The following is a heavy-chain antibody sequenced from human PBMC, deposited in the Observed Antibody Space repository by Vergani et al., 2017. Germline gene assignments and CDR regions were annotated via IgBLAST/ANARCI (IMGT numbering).Heavy chain of an antibody. V-gene: IGHV4-4*03. CDR3: ARDPKSYCSGGSCFSVWGAFDI. D-gene: IGHD2-15*01. J-gene: IGHJ3*02. Sequence: QVQLQESGPGLVKPPGTLSLTCAVSGDSFRSNKWWTWVRQSPGKTLAWIGEISHSGSTNYNPSLKGRVTLSLHTSKNQFSLRLSSVTAADTAVYYCARDPKSYCSGGSCFSVWGAFDIWGRGTTVTVSS. CDR1: GDSFRSNKW. CDR2: ISHSGST.